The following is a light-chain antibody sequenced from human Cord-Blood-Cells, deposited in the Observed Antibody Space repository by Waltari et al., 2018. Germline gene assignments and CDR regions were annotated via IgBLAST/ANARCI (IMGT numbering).Light chain of an antibody. J-gene: IGLJ1*01. V-gene: IGLV2-14*01. CDR1: SRDPGGSHY. Sequence: QFALTHRATVSASPGQPTTISSTRTSRDPGGSHYVSWYQQHPGKAPKLMIYEVSKRPSGVSNRFSGSKSGNTASLTISGLQAEDEADYDCSSYTSSSTLVFGTGTKVTVL. CDR2: EVS. CDR3: SSYTSSSTLV.